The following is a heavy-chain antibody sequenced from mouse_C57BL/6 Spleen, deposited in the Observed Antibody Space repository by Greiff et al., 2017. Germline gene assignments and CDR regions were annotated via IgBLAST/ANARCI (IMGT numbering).Heavy chain of an antibody. CDR3: ARRGYGNYYFDY. Sequence: VQLQQSGAELARPGASVKMSCKASGYTFTSYTMHWVKQRPGQGLEWIGYINPSSGYTKYNQKFKDKATLTADKSSSTAYMQLSSLTSEDSAVYYCARRGYGNYYFDYWGQGTTLTVSS. D-gene: IGHD2-10*02. CDR2: INPSSGYT. J-gene: IGHJ2*01. V-gene: IGHV1-4*01. CDR1: GYTFTSYT.